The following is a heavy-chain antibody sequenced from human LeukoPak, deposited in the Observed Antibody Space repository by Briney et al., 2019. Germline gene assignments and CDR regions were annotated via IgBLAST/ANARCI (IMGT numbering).Heavy chain of an antibody. Sequence: SVKVSCTASGGTLSSYAISWVRQAPGQGLEWMGGILPIFATANYAQKLQGRVTMTTDTSTSTAYMELRSLRSDDTAVYYCARDPPVYCSSTSCYQNYYYYGMDVWGQGTTVTVSS. D-gene: IGHD2-2*01. CDR2: ILPIFATA. CDR3: ARDPPVYCSSTSCYQNYYYYGMDV. V-gene: IGHV1-69*05. CDR1: GGTLSSYA. J-gene: IGHJ6*02.